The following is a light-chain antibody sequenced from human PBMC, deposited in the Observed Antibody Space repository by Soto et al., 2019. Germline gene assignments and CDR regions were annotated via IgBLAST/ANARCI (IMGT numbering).Light chain of an antibody. CDR3: SSYTSSSTLWV. CDR1: SSDVGVYNY. CDR2: DVS. J-gene: IGLJ1*01. V-gene: IGLV2-14*01. Sequence: QSALTQPASVSGSPGQSITISCTGTSSDVGVYNYVSWYQQHPGKAPKLMIYDVSNRPSGVSNRFSGSKSGNTASLTISGLQAEDEADYYCSSYTSSSTLWVFGTGTKLTVL.